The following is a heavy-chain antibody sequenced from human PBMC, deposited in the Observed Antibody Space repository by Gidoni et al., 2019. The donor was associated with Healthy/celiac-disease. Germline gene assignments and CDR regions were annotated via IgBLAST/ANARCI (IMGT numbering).Heavy chain of an antibody. Sequence: QVQLVESGGGVVQPGRSLRLSCAAAGFTFSSHGMQWVRQAPGKGLEWVAVIAYDGSNKYYADSVKGRFTISRDNSKNTLYLQMNSLRAEDTAVYYCVKESPAYCGGDCSEGFDYWGQGTLVTVSS. D-gene: IGHD2-21*02. CDR3: VKESPAYCGGDCSEGFDY. CDR2: IAYDGSNK. V-gene: IGHV3-30*18. J-gene: IGHJ4*02. CDR1: GFTFSSHG.